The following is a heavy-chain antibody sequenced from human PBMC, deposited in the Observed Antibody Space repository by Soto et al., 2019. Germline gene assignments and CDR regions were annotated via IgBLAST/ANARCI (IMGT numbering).Heavy chain of an antibody. CDR3: AREGRVATFDY. J-gene: IGHJ4*02. V-gene: IGHV4-61*01. Sequence: SETLSLTCNVSGGSVSSGSYFWSWIRQPPGKGLEWIGYIYNSGNTKYNPSLKSRVTISADTSKNQFSLKLSSVTAADTAVYYCAREGRVATFDYWGQGSLVTVS. CDR2: IYNSGNT. D-gene: IGHD5-12*01. CDR1: GGSVSSGSYF.